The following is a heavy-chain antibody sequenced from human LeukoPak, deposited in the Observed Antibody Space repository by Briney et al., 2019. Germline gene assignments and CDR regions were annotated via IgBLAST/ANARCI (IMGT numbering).Heavy chain of an antibody. J-gene: IGHJ4*02. V-gene: IGHV3-23*01. Sequence: PGGSLRLSCAASGFTFSSYAMSWVRQAPGKGLEWVSAISGSGGSTYYADSVKGRFTISRDNSKNTLYLQMNSLRAEDTAVYYCAKLPSYYDILTGSFDYWGQGTLVTVSS. D-gene: IGHD3-9*01. CDR1: GFTFSSYA. CDR2: ISGSGGST. CDR3: AKLPSYYDILTGSFDY.